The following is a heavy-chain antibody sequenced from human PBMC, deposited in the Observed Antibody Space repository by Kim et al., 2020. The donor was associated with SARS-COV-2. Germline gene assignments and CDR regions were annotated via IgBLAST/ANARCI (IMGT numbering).Heavy chain of an antibody. CDR3: ARAHGSGSYSFNWFDP. D-gene: IGHD3-10*01. Sequence: SLKSRVTISVDTSKNQFSLKLSSVTAADTAVYYCARAHGSGSYSFNWFDPWGQGTLVTVSS. V-gene: IGHV4-31*02. J-gene: IGHJ5*02.